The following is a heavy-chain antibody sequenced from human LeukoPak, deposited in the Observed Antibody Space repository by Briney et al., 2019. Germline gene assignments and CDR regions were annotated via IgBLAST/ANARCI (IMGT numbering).Heavy chain of an antibody. D-gene: IGHD6-13*01. CDR3: AKSPGIAAAGTNWFDP. Sequence: PGGSLRLSCAASGFTFSNYAMHWVRQAPGKGLEWVSGISWNSGSIGYADSVKGRFTISRDNAKNSLYLQMNSLRAEDTALYYCAKSPGIAAAGTNWFDPWGQGTLVTVSS. J-gene: IGHJ5*02. CDR1: GFTFSNYA. V-gene: IGHV3-9*01. CDR2: ISWNSGSI.